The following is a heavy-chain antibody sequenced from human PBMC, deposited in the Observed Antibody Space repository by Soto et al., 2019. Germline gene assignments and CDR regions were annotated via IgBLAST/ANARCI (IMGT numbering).Heavy chain of an antibody. D-gene: IGHD6-13*01. Sequence: QVQLQESGPGLVKPSGTLSLTCAVSGGSISSSNWWSWVRQPPGKGLEWIGEIYHSGSTNYNPSLKSRVTISVDKSKNQFSLKLSSVTAADTAVYYCARSHGYSSSGYWWSDYYYGMDVWGQGTTVTVSS. CDR2: IYHSGST. CDR1: GGSISSSNW. CDR3: ARSHGYSSSGYWWSDYYYGMDV. J-gene: IGHJ6*02. V-gene: IGHV4-4*02.